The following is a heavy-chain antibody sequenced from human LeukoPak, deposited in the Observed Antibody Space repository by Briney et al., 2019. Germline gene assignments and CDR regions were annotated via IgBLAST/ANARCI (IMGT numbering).Heavy chain of an antibody. V-gene: IGHV4-59*01. CDR2: IYYSGST. J-gene: IGHJ4*02. CDR3: AREAVGALYYFDY. Sequence: SETLSLTCTVSGGSISSYYWSWIRQPPGKGLEWIGYIYYSGSTNYNPSLKSRVTISVDTSKNQFSLKLSSVTAADTAVYYCAREAVGALYYFDYWGQGTLVTVSS. D-gene: IGHD1-26*01. CDR1: GGSISSYY.